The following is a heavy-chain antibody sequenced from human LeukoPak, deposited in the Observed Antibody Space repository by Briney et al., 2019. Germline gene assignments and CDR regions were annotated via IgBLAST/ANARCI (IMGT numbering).Heavy chain of an antibody. CDR3: ARGRGGVN. Sequence: PSETLSLTCTVCGGPISTSNYYWGWIRQPPGKGLEWIGSIYYSGRTYYNPSPKSRVTISVDTSKNQFLRTLNSVTAADTAVDYCARGRGGVNWGQGTLVTVSS. J-gene: IGHJ4*02. CDR2: IYYSGRT. CDR1: GGPISTSNYY. V-gene: IGHV4-39*07. D-gene: IGHD3-10*01.